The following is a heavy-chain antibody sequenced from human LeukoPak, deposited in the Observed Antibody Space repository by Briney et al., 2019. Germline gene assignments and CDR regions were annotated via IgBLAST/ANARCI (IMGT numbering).Heavy chain of an antibody. Sequence: GGSLRLSCAASGFTFSSYAMTWVRQAPGKGLEWVSGISGSGGSTYYADSVKGRFTISRDNSKNTLYLQMNSLRAEDTAVYYCATSSNWFGELRFDPWGQGTLVTVSS. CDR2: ISGSGGST. CDR1: GFTFSSYA. V-gene: IGHV3-23*01. J-gene: IGHJ5*02. CDR3: ATSSNWFGELRFDP. D-gene: IGHD3-10*01.